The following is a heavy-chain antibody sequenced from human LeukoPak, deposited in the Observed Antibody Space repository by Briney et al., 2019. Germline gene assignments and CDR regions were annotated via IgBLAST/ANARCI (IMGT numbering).Heavy chain of an antibody. CDR1: GGSISSYY. J-gene: IGHJ4*02. CDR2: IYYSGST. D-gene: IGHD1-1*01. Sequence: NTSETLSLTCTVSGGSISSYYWSWIRQPPGKGLEWIGYIYYSGSTNYNPSLKSRVTISVDTSKNQFSLKLSSVTAADTAVFYCXRSRVPGFDYWGQGTLVTVSS. CDR3: XRSRVPGFDY. V-gene: IGHV4-59*08.